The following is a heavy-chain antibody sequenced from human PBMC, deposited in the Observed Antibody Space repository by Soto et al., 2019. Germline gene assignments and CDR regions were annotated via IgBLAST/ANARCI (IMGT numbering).Heavy chain of an antibody. V-gene: IGHV4-34*01. D-gene: IGHD5-12*01. J-gene: IGHJ4*02. CDR3: ARGGNSGYAY. CDR1: GGSFSGYY. Sequence: QVQLQQWGAGLLKPSETLSLTCAVYGGSFSGYYWSWIRQPPGKGLEWIGEIDHSGSTNYNPSLKRRVTISVDRSKSQFSLKLSSVTAAETAVYYCARGGNSGYAYWGQGTLVTVSS. CDR2: IDHSGST.